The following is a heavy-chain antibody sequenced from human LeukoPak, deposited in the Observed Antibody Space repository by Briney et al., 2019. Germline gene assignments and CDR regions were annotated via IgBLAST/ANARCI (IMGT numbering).Heavy chain of an antibody. J-gene: IGHJ4*02. CDR2: IGIDSGNT. CDR1: GFTFSDYS. CDR3: ARDYKYAFDN. D-gene: IGHD5-24*01. Sequence: PGGSLRLSCAASGFTFSDYSMNWVRQAPGKGLEWISYIGIDSGNTNYADSVKGRFTISGDKAKNSLYLQMNSLRVEDMAVYYCARDYKYAFDNWGQGTLVTVSS. V-gene: IGHV3-48*01.